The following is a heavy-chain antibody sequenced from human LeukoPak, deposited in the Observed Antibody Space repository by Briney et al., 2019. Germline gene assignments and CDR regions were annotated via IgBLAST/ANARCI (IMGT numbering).Heavy chain of an antibody. Sequence: SETLSLTCIVSGGSISSYYWSWIRQPAGKGLDCIGRIYTSGSINYNPSLKSRVTMSVDTSKNQFSLKLTSLTAADTAVYYCARDHRRDYGDYHFDYWGQGTLVTVSS. CDR1: GGSISSYY. CDR2: IYTSGSI. D-gene: IGHD4-17*01. CDR3: ARDHRRDYGDYHFDY. J-gene: IGHJ4*02. V-gene: IGHV4-4*07.